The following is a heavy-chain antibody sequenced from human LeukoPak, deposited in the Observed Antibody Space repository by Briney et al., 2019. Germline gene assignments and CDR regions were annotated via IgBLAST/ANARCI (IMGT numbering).Heavy chain of an antibody. D-gene: IGHD2-15*01. CDR2: IYYTGKT. V-gene: IGHV4-59*04. J-gene: IGHJ4*02. Sequence: GSLRLSCAASGFTFSSYAMSWIRQSPGKGLEWIGNIYYTGKTYYNPSLKSRAIISVDTSKNQFSLKVSSVTAADTAVYYCARGVAAFDFWGQGTAVTVSS. CDR1: GFTFSSYA. CDR3: ARGVAAFDF.